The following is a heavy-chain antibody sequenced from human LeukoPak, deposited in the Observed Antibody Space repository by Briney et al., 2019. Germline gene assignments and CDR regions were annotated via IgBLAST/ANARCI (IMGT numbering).Heavy chain of an antibody. CDR1: GDSVSSNSAA. CDR3: ARWSKGYGSGSYYNGPFDY. D-gene: IGHD3-10*01. J-gene: IGHJ4*02. Sequence: SQTLSLTCAISGDSVSSNSAAWNWIRQSPSRGLEWLGRTYYRSKWYNDYVVSVKSRITINPDTSKNQFSLQLNSVTPEDTAVYYCARWSKGYGSGSYYNGPFDYWGQGTLVTVSS. V-gene: IGHV6-1*01. CDR2: TYYRSKWYN.